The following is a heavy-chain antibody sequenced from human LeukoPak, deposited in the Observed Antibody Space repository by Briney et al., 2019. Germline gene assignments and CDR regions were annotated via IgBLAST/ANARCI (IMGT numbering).Heavy chain of an antibody. D-gene: IGHD4-17*01. CDR1: GASISSYY. J-gene: IGHJ3*02. V-gene: IGHV4-59*01. CDR2: IDYSGST. CDR3: AKGLYGDYVEDAFDI. Sequence: SETLSLTCTVPGASISSYYWSWIRQPPGKGLEWIGYIDYSGSTNYNPSLKSRVIISVDTSKTQFSLKLSSVTAADTAVYYCAKGLYGDYVEDAFDIWGQGTMVTVSS.